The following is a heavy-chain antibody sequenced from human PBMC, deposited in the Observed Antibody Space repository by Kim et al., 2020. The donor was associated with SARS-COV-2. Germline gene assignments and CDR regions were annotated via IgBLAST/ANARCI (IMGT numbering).Heavy chain of an antibody. Sequence: YNDYAVSVTSRISINSDTSKNQCSLQLNSVTPEDTAVYYCARDDYGTFDYWGQGILVTVSS. J-gene: IGHJ4*02. D-gene: IGHD4-17*01. CDR2: YN. CDR3: ARDDYGTFDY. V-gene: IGHV6-1*01.